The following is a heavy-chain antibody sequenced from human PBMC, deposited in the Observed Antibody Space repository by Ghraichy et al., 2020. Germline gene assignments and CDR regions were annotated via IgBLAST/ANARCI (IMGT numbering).Heavy chain of an antibody. Sequence: GGSLRLSCAASGFTFGTYAMGWVRQAPGKGLEWVATISAGAGTTSFFGGSVEGRFTISRDTSQNPVYLQMNSLTAGDTAVYYCAKEHTSTWFLFDYWGQGTLVTVPS. J-gene: IGHJ4*02. CDR2: ISAGAGTTS. D-gene: IGHD6-13*01. CDR3: AKEHTSTWFLFDY. V-gene: IGHV3-23*01. CDR1: GFTFGTYA.